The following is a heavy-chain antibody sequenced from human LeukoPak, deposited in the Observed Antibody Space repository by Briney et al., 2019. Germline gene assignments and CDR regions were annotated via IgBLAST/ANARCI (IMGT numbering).Heavy chain of an antibody. V-gene: IGHV4-4*07. CDR3: ARHGRNYYDSSGYYLEAFDI. D-gene: IGHD3-22*01. CDR2: IYLSGLSTSGST. CDR1: GGSLNNYH. J-gene: IGHJ3*02. Sequence: SETLSLTCTVAGGSLNNYHWTWIWQPAGKGLEWIGRIYLSGLSTSGSTNYNPSLSSRVTISVDTSKNQFSLKLSSVTAADTAVYYCARHGRNYYDSSGYYLEAFDIWGQGTMVTVSS.